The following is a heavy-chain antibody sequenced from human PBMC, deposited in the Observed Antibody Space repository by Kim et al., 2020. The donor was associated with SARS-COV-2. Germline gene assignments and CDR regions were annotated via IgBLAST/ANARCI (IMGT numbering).Heavy chain of an antibody. D-gene: IGHD3-22*01. CDR1: GFTFSSYG. Sequence: GGSLRLSCAASGFTFSSYGMHWVRQAPGKGLEWVAVISYDGSNKYYADSVKGRSTISRDNSKNTLYLQMNSLRAEDTAVYYCAKDQMYYYDSSGYYGYYYYGMDVWGQGTTVTVSS. CDR2: ISYDGSNK. V-gene: IGHV3-30*18. CDR3: AKDQMYYYDSSGYYGYYYYGMDV. J-gene: IGHJ6*02.